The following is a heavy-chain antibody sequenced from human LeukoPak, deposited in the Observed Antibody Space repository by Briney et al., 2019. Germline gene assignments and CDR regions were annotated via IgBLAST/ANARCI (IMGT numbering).Heavy chain of an antibody. D-gene: IGHD3-22*01. CDR1: GYTFTGYY. J-gene: IGHJ6*02. CDR2: INPNSGGT. V-gene: IGHV1-2*02. Sequence: ASVKVSCKASGYTFTGYYMHWVRQAPGQGLEWMGWINPNSGGTNYAQKFQGRVTMTRDTSISTAYMELSRLRSDDTAVYYCARDDDKYDSSGYYYYYCYGMDVWGQGTTVTVSS. CDR3: ARDDDKYDSSGYYYYYCYGMDV.